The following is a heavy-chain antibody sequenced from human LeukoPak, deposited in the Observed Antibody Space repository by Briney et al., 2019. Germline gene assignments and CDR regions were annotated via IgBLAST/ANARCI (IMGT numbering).Heavy chain of an antibody. CDR3: AKDAHSSSWSGSSHYDY. CDR2: ISWNSGSI. Sequence: GRSLRLSCAASGFTFDDYAMHWVRQAPGKGLEWVSGISWNSGSIGYADSVKGRFTISRDNAKDSLYLQMNSLRAEDTALYYCAKDAHSSSWSGSSHYDYWGQGTLVTVSS. V-gene: IGHV3-9*01. CDR1: GFTFDDYA. J-gene: IGHJ4*02. D-gene: IGHD6-13*01.